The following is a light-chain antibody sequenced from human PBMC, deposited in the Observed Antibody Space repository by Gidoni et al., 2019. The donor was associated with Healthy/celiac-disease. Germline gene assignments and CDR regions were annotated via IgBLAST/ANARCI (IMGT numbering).Light chain of an antibody. CDR2: GAS. J-gene: IGKJ1*01. V-gene: IGKV3-20*01. CDR1: QSVSSSY. CDR3: QQYGT. Sequence: EIVLTQSPGTLSLSPGERATLSCRSSQSVSSSYLAWYQQKPGQAPRLLIYGASSRATGIPDRFSGSGSGTDFTLTISRLEPEDFAVYDCQQYGTFGQGNKVEIK.